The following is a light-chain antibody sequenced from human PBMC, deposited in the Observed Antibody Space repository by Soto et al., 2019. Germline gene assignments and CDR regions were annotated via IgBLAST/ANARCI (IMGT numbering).Light chain of an antibody. CDR1: SSDVGGYNY. CDR3: SSYTSSSPLFV. CDR2: DVS. V-gene: IGLV2-14*01. J-gene: IGLJ1*01. Sequence: QFALTQPGSVCGSPGQSITISCTGTSSDVGGYNYVSWYQQHPGKAPKLMIYDVSNRPSGVSNRFSGSKSGNTASLTISGLQAEDEADYYCSSYTSSSPLFVFGTGTKVTVL.